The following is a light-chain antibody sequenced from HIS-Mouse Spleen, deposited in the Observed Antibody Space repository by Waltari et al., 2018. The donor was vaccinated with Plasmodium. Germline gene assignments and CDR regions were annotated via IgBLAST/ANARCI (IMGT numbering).Light chain of an antibody. J-gene: IGLJ3*02. Sequence: SYELTQPPSVSVSPGQTARITCSGDALPKQYASWYQQKPGQAPVLVIYKDSERPSGSPERFSGSSSGTTVTLTISGVQAEDEADYYCQSADSSGTPNWVFGGGTKLTVL. CDR3: QSADSSGTPNWV. CDR2: KDS. CDR1: ALPKQY. V-gene: IGLV3-25*03.